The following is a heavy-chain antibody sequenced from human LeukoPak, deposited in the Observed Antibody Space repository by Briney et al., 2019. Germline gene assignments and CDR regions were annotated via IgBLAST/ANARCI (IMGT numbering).Heavy chain of an antibody. CDR3: ARSYGSGNYFDY. D-gene: IGHD3-10*01. CDR2: IYYSGSA. CDR1: GGSISRYY. J-gene: IGHJ4*02. Sequence: TSETLSLTCTVSGGSISRYYWSWIRQPPGKGLEWIGYIYYSGSANYNPSLKSRVTISVDTSKNQFSLKLSSVTAADTAVYYCARSYGSGNYFDYWGQGTLVTVSS. V-gene: IGHV4-59*01.